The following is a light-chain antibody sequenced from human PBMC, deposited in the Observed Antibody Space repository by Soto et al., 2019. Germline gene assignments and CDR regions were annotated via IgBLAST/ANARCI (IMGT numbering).Light chain of an antibody. Sequence: QSALTQPASVSASPGQSITISCTGTSSNVGTYDLVSWYQHHPDKAPKLLIYEGTKRPSGISSRFSGSKSGNTASLTISGLQAEDDADYYCCSFAVGAALVFGGGTQLTVL. CDR1: SSNVGTYDL. V-gene: IGLV2-23*01. CDR2: EGT. J-gene: IGLJ2*01. CDR3: CSFAVGAALV.